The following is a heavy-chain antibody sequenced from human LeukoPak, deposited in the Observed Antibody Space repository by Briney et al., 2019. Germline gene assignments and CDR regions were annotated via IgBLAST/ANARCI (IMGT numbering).Heavy chain of an antibody. Sequence: PSETLSLTCTVSGGSISSYYWSWIRQPAGKGLEWIGRIYTSGSTNYNPSLKSRVTMSVDTSKNQFSLKLSSVTAADTAVYYCARGAHDFWSGYYDYWGQGTLVTVSS. D-gene: IGHD3-3*01. CDR3: ARGAHDFWSGYYDY. CDR2: IYTSGST. V-gene: IGHV4-4*07. CDR1: GGSISSYY. J-gene: IGHJ4*02.